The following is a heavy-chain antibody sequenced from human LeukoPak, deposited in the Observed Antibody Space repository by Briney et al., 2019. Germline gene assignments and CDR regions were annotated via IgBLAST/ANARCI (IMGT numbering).Heavy chain of an antibody. D-gene: IGHD1-1*01. J-gene: IGHJ3*02. V-gene: IGHV3-21*01. Sequence: GSLRLSCAGSGFTFSSFSMNWVRQAPGKGLEWVSSICSSSRSIYYADSVKGRFTISRDNAKNSLFLQMNSLRAEDTAVYYCARESGLEAFDIWGQGTMVTVSS. CDR2: ICSSSRSI. CDR3: ARESGLEAFDI. CDR1: GFTFSSFS.